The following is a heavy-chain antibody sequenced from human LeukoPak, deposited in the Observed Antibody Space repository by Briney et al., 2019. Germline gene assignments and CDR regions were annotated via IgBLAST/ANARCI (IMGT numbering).Heavy chain of an antibody. D-gene: IGHD1-7*01. CDR3: AKRRGLELTYYYHMDV. CDR1: GFTFSTYA. CDR2: ISGSGGST. J-gene: IGHJ6*03. V-gene: IGHV3-23*01. Sequence: GGSLRLSCAASGFTFSTYAMSWVRQAPGKGLEWVSAISGSGGSTYYADSVKGRFTISRDNSKNTLYLKMNSLRADDTAVYYCAKRRGLELTYYYHMDVWGKGATVTVSS.